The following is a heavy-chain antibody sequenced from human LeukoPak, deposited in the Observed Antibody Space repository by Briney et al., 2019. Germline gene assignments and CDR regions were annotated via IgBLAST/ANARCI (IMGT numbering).Heavy chain of an antibody. J-gene: IGHJ4*02. CDR3: ARGFGGSYYVDC. V-gene: IGHV3-30-3*01. Sequence: GRSLRLSCAASGFTFSSYAMHWVRQAPGKGLEWVAVISYDGSNKYYADSVKGRFTISRDNSKNTLYLQMNSLRAEDTAVYYCARGFGGSYYVDCWGQGTLVTVSS. CDR2: ISYDGSNK. D-gene: IGHD1-26*01. CDR1: GFTFSSYA.